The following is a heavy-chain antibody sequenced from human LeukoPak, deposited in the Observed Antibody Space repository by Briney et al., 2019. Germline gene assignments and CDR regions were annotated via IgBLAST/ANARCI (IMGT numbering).Heavy chain of an antibody. J-gene: IGHJ4*02. CDR1: GGSISSHY. V-gene: IGHV4-59*11. D-gene: IGHD6-25*01. CDR2: TSYGGST. CDR3: ARDRGSSGNDYYFDY. Sequence: SETLSLTCIVSGGSISSHYWTWVRQSAGRGLEWIGYTSYGGSTNYNPSLKSRVTISVDTSKNQFSLKVRSVTAADTAVYYCARDRGSSGNDYYFDYWGQGTLVTVSS.